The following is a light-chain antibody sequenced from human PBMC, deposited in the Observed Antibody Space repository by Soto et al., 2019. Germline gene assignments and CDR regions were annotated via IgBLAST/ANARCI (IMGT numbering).Light chain of an antibody. CDR2: EGS. CDR3: SSYTSTILYV. CDR1: SSDVGSYNL. Sequence: QSALTQPASVSGSPGQSITISCTGTSSDVGSYNLVSWYQQHPGKAPKLMIYEGSKRPSGVSNRFSASKSGNTASLTISGLQAEDEADYYCSSYTSTILYVFGTGTKLTVL. J-gene: IGLJ1*01. V-gene: IGLV2-14*02.